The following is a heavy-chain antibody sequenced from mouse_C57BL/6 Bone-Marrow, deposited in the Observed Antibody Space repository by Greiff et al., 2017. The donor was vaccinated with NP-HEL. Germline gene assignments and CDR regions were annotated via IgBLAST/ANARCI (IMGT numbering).Heavy chain of an antibody. D-gene: IGHD1-1*01. Sequence: EVQLQESGGGLVKPGGSLKLSCAASGFTFSSYAMSWVRQTPEKRLEWVATISDGGSYTYYPDNVKGRFTISRDNAKNNLYLQMSHLKSEDTAMYYCARHYYGSSWYFDVWGTGTTVTVSS. CDR2: ISDGGSYT. CDR3: ARHYYGSSWYFDV. CDR1: GFTFSSYA. J-gene: IGHJ1*03. V-gene: IGHV5-4*01.